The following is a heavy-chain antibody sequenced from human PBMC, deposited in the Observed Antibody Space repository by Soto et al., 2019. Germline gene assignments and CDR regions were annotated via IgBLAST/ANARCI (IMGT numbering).Heavy chain of an antibody. Sequence: QVQLVQSGAEVKKPGASVKVSCKASGYTFTSYDINWVRQATGHGLEWMGWMNPNSGNTVYAQKFQGRVTMTRDTTISTAYMELSSLRSEDTAVYYCARERTGITSKWFDPWGQGTLVTVSS. J-gene: IGHJ5*02. CDR1: GYTFTSYD. CDR2: MNPNSGNT. CDR3: ARERTGITSKWFDP. D-gene: IGHD1-7*01. V-gene: IGHV1-8*01.